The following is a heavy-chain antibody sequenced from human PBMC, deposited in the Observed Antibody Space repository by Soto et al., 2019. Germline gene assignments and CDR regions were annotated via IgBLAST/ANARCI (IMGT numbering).Heavy chain of an antibody. CDR2: IYYSGST. Sequence: PSETLSLTCTVSGGSISSYYWSWIRQPPGKGLEWIGYIYYSGSTNYNPSLKSRVTISVDTSKNQFSLKLSSVTAADTAVYYCARTDIMVRANQGYWFDPWGQGTLVTVSS. CDR3: ARTDIMVRANQGYWFDP. CDR1: GGSISSYY. V-gene: IGHV4-59*01. J-gene: IGHJ5*02. D-gene: IGHD3-10*01.